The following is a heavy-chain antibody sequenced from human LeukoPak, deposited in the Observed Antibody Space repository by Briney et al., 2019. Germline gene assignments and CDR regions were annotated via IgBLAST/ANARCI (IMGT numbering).Heavy chain of an antibody. J-gene: IGHJ4*02. V-gene: IGHV5-51*01. CDR2: IYPGDSDT. D-gene: IGHD3-22*01. CDR1: GYSFTSYW. CDR3: ARPTYYYDSSRSGGHYFDY. Sequence: GEFLKISCKGSGYSFTSYWIGWVRQMPGKGLEWMGIIYPGDSDTRYSPSFQGQVTISADKSISTAYLQWSSLKASDTAMYYCARPTYYYDSSRSGGHYFDYWGQGTLVTVSS.